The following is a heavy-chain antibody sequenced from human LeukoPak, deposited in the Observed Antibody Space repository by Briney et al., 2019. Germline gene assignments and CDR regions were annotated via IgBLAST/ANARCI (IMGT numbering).Heavy chain of an antibody. Sequence: ASVKVSCKASGYTFTNYPMIWVRQAPGQGLEWMGWINTNTGNPTYAQGFTGRFVFSLDTSVSTAYLQISSLKAEDTAVYYCARENIDFWSGYRHEFDYWGQGTLVTVSS. CDR1: GYTFTNYP. J-gene: IGHJ4*02. CDR2: INTNTGNP. CDR3: ARENIDFWSGYRHEFDY. V-gene: IGHV7-4-1*02. D-gene: IGHD3-3*01.